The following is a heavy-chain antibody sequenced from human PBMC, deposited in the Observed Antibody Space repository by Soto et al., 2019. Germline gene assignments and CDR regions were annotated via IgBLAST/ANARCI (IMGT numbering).Heavy chain of an antibody. J-gene: IGHJ6*02. V-gene: IGHV4-39*07. CDR2: IYHSGST. D-gene: IGHD3-3*01. CDR3: ARESPIPIFGVVIMDTWRYYGMDV. CDR1: GGSISSGGYY. Sequence: SETLSLTCTVSGGSISSGGYYWGWIRQPPGKGLEWIGSIYHSGSTYYNPSLKSRVTISVDTSKNQFSLKLSSVTAADTAVYYCARESPIPIFGVVIMDTWRYYGMDVWGQGTTVTVSS.